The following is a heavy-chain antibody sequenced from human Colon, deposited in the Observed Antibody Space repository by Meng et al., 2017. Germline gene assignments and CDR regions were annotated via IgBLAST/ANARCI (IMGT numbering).Heavy chain of an antibody. D-gene: IGHD6-19*01. J-gene: IGHJ4*02. CDR3: ASFPPPGKQWLVTDY. CDR1: GGSIRSSNW. V-gene: IGHV4-4*02. Sequence: QVYMQESGPALVEPSVPLSLTCAVSGGSIRSSNWWSLVRQPPGKGLEWIGEIYHSGSTNYNPSLKSRVTISVDKSKNQFSLKLSSVTAADTAVYYCASFPPPGKQWLVTDYWGQGTLVTVSS. CDR2: IYHSGST.